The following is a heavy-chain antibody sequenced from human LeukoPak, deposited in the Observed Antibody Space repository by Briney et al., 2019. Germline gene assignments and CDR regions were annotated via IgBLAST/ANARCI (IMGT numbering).Heavy chain of an antibody. CDR3: AKDGSWYSWFDP. CDR1: GFTFSSYA. J-gene: IGHJ5*02. V-gene: IGHV3-23*01. D-gene: IGHD6-13*01. Sequence: PGGSLRLSCAASGFTFSSYAMSRVRQAPGKGLEWVSAISGSGGSTYYADSVKGRFTISRDNSKNTLYLQMNSLRAEDTAVYYCAKDGSWYSWFDPWGQGTLVTVSS. CDR2: ISGSGGST.